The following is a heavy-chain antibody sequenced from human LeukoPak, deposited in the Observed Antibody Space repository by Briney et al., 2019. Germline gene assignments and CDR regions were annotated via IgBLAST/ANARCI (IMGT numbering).Heavy chain of an antibody. V-gene: IGHV3-74*01. CDR2: SNGDGSST. CDR1: GFTFSSYW. CDR3: TRAGYLDI. D-gene: IGHD5-18*01. Sequence: GGSLRLSCVASGFTFSSYWMTWVRQAPGKGLVWVSRSNGDGSSTSYVDSVKGRLTISRDNAKNTLYLQMNSLRAEDTAVYYCTRAGYLDIWGQGTLVTVSS. J-gene: IGHJ4*02.